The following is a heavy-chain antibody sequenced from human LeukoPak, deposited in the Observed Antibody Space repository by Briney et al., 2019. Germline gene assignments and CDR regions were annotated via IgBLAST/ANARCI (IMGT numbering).Heavy chain of an antibody. D-gene: IGHD3-22*01. V-gene: IGHV1-18*01. J-gene: IGHJ4*02. Sequence: ASVKVSCKASGYTFTSYGISWVRQAPGQGLEWMGWISAYNGNTNYAQKLQGRVTMTTDTSTSTAYMELRSLRSDDTAVYYCARVPYYYDSRGYYSFDYWGQGTLVTVSS. CDR2: ISAYNGNT. CDR1: GYTFTSYG. CDR3: ARVPYYYDSRGYYSFDY.